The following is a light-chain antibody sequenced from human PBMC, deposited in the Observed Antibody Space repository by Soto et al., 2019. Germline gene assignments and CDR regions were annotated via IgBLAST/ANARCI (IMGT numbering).Light chain of an antibody. CDR2: AAS. J-gene: IGKJ1*01. CDR3: QQSYSTLRT. CDR1: QSISSY. V-gene: IGKV1-39*01. Sequence: DIQMTQSPSSLSASVGDRVTITCRASQSISSYLNWYQQKPGKAPHLLIYAASSLQSGVPSRFSGSGSGTDFTLTISSLQPEDFATYYCQQSYSTLRTFGQGTKVEIK.